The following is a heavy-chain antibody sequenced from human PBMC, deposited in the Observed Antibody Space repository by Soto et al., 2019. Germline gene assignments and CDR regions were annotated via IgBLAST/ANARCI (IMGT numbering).Heavy chain of an antibody. V-gene: IGHV3-30*04. D-gene: IGHD3-16*01. Sequence: QVQLVESGGGVVQPGRSLRLSCAASGFTFSSYAMHWVRQAPGKGLEWVAVISYDGSNKYYADSVKGRFTISRDNSKNTLYLQMNSLRAEDTAVYYCAKDPGGGWPLDYWGQGTLVTVSS. CDR3: AKDPGGGWPLDY. CDR1: GFTFSSYA. CDR2: ISYDGSNK. J-gene: IGHJ4*02.